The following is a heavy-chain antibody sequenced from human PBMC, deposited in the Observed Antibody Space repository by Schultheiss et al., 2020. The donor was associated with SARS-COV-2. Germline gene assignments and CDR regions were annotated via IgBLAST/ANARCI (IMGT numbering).Heavy chain of an antibody. J-gene: IGHJ4*02. CDR2: ISSSSSYI. Sequence: GESLKISCAASGFTFSSYSMNWVRQAPGKGLEWVSSISSSSSYIYYADSVKGRFTISRDNAKNSLYLQMNSLRAEDTAVYYCARGQGQFYWGQGTLVTVSS. V-gene: IGHV3-21*01. D-gene: IGHD4-11*01. CDR3: ARGQGQFY. CDR1: GFTFSSYS.